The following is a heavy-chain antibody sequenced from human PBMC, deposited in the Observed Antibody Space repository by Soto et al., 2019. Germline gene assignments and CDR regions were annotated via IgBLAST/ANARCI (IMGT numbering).Heavy chain of an antibody. CDR3: ARGARRYSSGWPTRRGQDYYYYGMDV. J-gene: IGHJ6*02. CDR2: INHSGST. Sequence: SETLSLTCAVYGGSFSGYYWSWIRQPPGKGLEWIGEINHSGSTNYNPSLKSRVTISVDTSKNQFSLKLSSVTAADTAVYYCARGARRYSSGWPTRRGQDYYYYGMDVWGQGTTVTVSS. D-gene: IGHD6-19*01. CDR1: GGSFSGYY. V-gene: IGHV4-34*01.